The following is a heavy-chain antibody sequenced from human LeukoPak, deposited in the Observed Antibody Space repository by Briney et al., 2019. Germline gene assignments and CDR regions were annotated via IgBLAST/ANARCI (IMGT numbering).Heavy chain of an antibody. Sequence: SETLSLTCTVSGGSISSYYWSWIRQPAGKDLEWIGRIYTSGSTNYNPSLKSRATMSVDTSKNQFSLKLSPVTAADTAVYYCARVPHYYDSSGYCDYWGQGTLVTVSS. CDR2: IYTSGST. CDR3: ARVPHYYDSSGYCDY. J-gene: IGHJ4*02. D-gene: IGHD3-22*01. CDR1: GGSISSYY. V-gene: IGHV4-4*07.